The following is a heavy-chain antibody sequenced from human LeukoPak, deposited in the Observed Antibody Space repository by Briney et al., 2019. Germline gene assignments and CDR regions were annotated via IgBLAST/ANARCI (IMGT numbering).Heavy chain of an antibody. D-gene: IGHD3-9*01. CDR1: GGSFSGYH. J-gene: IGHJ6*02. CDR2: INHSGST. Sequence: PSETLSLTCAVYGGSFSGYHWSWIRQPPGKGLEWIGEINHSGSTNYNPSLKSRVTISVDTSKNQFSLKLSSVTAADTAVYYCARGVLRYFDNYGMDVWGQGTTVTVSS. V-gene: IGHV4-34*01. CDR3: ARGVLRYFDNYGMDV.